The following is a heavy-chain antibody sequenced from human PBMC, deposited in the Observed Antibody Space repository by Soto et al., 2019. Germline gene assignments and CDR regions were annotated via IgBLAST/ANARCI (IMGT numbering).Heavy chain of an antibody. Sequence: GGSLRLSCAASGFTFSSYGMHWVRQAPGKGLEWVAVISYDGSNKYYADSVKGRFTISRDNSKNTLYLQMNSLRAEDTAVYYCATGAGAVAGTCPFDYWGQGTLVTVSS. D-gene: IGHD6-19*01. V-gene: IGHV3-30*03. J-gene: IGHJ4*02. CDR3: ATGAGAVAGTCPFDY. CDR1: GFTFSSYG. CDR2: ISYDGSNK.